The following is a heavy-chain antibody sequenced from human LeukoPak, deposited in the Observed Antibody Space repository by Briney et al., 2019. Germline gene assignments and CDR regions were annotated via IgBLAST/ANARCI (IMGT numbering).Heavy chain of an antibody. Sequence: GGSLRLSCAASGFTFSDHYMSWIRQAPGKGLEWLSSISSSGSAIYYADSVKGRFTISRDNAKNSLNLQMNSLRAEDTAVYYCAELGITMIGGVWGKGTTVTISS. CDR2: ISSSGSAI. D-gene: IGHD3-10*02. CDR1: GFTFSDHY. CDR3: AELGITMIGGV. J-gene: IGHJ6*04. V-gene: IGHV3-11*04.